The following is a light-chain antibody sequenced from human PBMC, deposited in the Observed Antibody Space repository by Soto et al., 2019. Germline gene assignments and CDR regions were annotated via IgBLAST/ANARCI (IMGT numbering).Light chain of an antibody. V-gene: IGLV2-23*01. J-gene: IGLJ1*01. Sequence: QSALTQPASVSGSPEQSITISCTGTSSDVGSYNLVSWYQQHPGKAPKLMIYEGSKRPSGVSNRFSGSKSGNTASLTISGLQAEDEADYYCCSYAGSVYVFGTGTKLTVL. CDR1: SSDVGSYNL. CDR2: EGS. CDR3: CSYAGSVYV.